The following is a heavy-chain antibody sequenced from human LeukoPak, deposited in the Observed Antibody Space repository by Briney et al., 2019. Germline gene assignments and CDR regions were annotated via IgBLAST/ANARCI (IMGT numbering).Heavy chain of an antibody. V-gene: IGHV4-30-4*01. J-gene: IGHJ4*02. Sequence: PSETLSLTCTVSDGSISSGDYYWSWIRQPPGKGLEWIGYIYYSGSTYYNPSLKSRVTISVDTSKNQFSLKLSSVTAADTAVYYCARETYYYGSGSSYFDYWGQGTLVTVSS. CDR2: IYYSGST. D-gene: IGHD3-10*01. CDR3: ARETYYYGSGSSYFDY. CDR1: DGSISSGDYY.